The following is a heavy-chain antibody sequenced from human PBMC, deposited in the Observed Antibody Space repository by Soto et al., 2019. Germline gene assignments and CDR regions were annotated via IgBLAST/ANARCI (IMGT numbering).Heavy chain of an antibody. J-gene: IGHJ4*02. CDR1: GFTFSPYA. D-gene: IGHD3-3*01. CDR3: ANSYYDFWSVYAFDY. CDR2: ISGSGDST. Sequence: SLRLYCAATGFTFSPYAMSLVRQAPGKGLEWVSTISGSGDSTYYADSVKGRFTISRDNSKNTLYLQMDSLRAEDTAVYSCANSYYDFWSVYAFDYWGQGTLVTVSS. V-gene: IGHV3-23*01.